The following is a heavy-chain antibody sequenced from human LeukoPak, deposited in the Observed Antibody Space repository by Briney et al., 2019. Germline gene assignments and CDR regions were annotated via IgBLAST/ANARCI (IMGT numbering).Heavy chain of an antibody. CDR1: GFTFSSYW. CDR2: IKNDGSST. V-gene: IGHV3-74*01. CDR3: ARRGGDYFDY. J-gene: IGHJ4*02. D-gene: IGHD4-17*01. Sequence: PGRSLRLSCAASGFTFSSYWMHWVRQVPGKGLVWVSRIKNDGSSTSYADSEKGRFTISRDNAKNTLYLQMNSLRAEDTAVYYCARRGGDYFDYWGQGTLVTVSS.